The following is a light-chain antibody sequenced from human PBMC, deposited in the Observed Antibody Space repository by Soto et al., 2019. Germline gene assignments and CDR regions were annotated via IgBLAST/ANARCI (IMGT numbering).Light chain of an antibody. CDR2: AAS. Sequence: DIQMTQSPSSLSASVGDRVTITCRASQSISSYLNWYQQKPGKDPKLLIYAASSLQSGVPSRFSGSGSGTDFTLTISSLQAEDFATYYCQQSYSTPIFTFGPGTKVDIK. J-gene: IGKJ3*01. CDR1: QSISSY. CDR3: QQSYSTPIFT. V-gene: IGKV1-39*01.